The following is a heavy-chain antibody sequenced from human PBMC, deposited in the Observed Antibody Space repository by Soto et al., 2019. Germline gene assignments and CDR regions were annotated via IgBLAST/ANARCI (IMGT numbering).Heavy chain of an antibody. CDR1: GYSFTSYW. D-gene: IGHD3-9*01. J-gene: IGHJ6*02. CDR3: ARLLTYYDILTGSPAPYYYYGMDV. V-gene: IGHV5-51*01. Sequence: GESLKISCKGSGYSFTSYWIGWVRQMPGKGLEWMGVIYSGDSNTRYSPSFQGQVTISADKSINTAYLQWSSLKASDTAMYYCARLLTYYDILTGSPAPYYYYGMDVWGQGTTVTVSS. CDR2: IYSGDSNT.